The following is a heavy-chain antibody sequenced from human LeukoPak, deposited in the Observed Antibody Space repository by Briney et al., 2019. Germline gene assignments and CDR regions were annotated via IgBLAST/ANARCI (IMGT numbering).Heavy chain of an antibody. CDR1: GFTFSSYS. CDR3: ASGGLLDYYGMDV. V-gene: IGHV3-21*05. D-gene: IGHD2-8*02. J-gene: IGHJ6*02. CDR2: ISSSSSYT. Sequence: GGSLRLSCAASGFTFSSYSMNWVRQAPGKGLEWASYISSSSSYTNYADSVKGRFTISRDNAKNSLYLQMNSLRAEDTAVYYCASGGLLDYYGMDVWGQGTTVTVSS.